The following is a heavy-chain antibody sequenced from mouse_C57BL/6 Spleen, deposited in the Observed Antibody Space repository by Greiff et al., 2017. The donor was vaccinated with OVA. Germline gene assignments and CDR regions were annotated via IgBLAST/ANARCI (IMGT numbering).Heavy chain of an antibody. V-gene: IGHV3-6*01. J-gene: IGHJ4*01. D-gene: IGHD2-1*01. Sequence: EVKLVESGPGLVKPSQSLSLTCSVTGYSITSGYYWNWIRKFPGNKLEWMGYISYDGSNNYNPSLKNRISITRDTSKNQFFLKLNSVTTEDTATYYCARGYGNYDYAMDYWGQGTSVTVSS. CDR1: GYSITSGYY. CDR2: ISYDGSN. CDR3: ARGYGNYDYAMDY.